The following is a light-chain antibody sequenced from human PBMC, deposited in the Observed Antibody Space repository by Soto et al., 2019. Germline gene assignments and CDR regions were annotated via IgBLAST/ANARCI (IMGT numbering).Light chain of an antibody. J-gene: IGKJ2*01. CDR3: QQFSTWPYT. Sequence: EILMTQSPATLSVYPGDRATLSCRASQDVSSNLACYQQKPGQAPRLLIYGASTRATGIPARLSGSGSGTEFTLTISSLQSEDFAVYYCQQFSTWPYTFGQGTKLEIK. V-gene: IGKV3-15*01. CDR1: QDVSSN. CDR2: GAS.